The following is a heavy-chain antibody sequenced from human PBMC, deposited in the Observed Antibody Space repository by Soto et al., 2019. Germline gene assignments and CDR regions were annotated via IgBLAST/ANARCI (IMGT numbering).Heavy chain of an antibody. CDR2: IYYSGST. J-gene: IGHJ6*02. Sequence: PSETLSLTCTVSGGSISSAYYYWGWIRQPPGKGLEWIGSIYYSGSTYYNPSLKSRVTISVDTSKNQFSLKLSSVTAADTAVYYCAGGVRIEAADGFDYGMDVWGQGTTVTVSS. CDR3: AGGVRIEAADGFDYGMDV. V-gene: IGHV4-39*01. D-gene: IGHD6-13*01. CDR1: GGSISSAYYY.